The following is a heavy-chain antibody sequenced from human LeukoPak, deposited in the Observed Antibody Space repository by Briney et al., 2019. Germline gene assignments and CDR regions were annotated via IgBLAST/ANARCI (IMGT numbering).Heavy chain of an antibody. CDR3: ARQINYYDSSGYLF. CDR1: GGSFSGYY. J-gene: IGHJ4*02. Sequence: PSGTLSLTCAVYGGSFSGYYWSWIRQPPGKGLEWIGEINHSGTTNYNPSLKSRVTISVDTSKNQFSLKLSSVTAADTAVYYCARQINYYDSSGYLFGGQGTLVTVSS. D-gene: IGHD3-22*01. V-gene: IGHV4-34*01. CDR2: INHSGTT.